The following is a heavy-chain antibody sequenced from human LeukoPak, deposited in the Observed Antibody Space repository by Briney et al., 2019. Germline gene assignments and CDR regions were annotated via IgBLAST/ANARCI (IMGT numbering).Heavy chain of an antibody. J-gene: IGHJ4*02. Sequence: PGGPLRLSCAASGFTFSSYAMHWVRQAPGKGLEWVAVISYDGSNKYYADSVKGRFTISRDNAKNSLYLQMNSLRAEDTAVYYCARGEPIVVVPAASYFDYWGQGTLVTVSS. CDR1: GFTFSSYA. CDR3: ARGEPIVVVPAASYFDY. D-gene: IGHD2-2*01. V-gene: IGHV3-30-3*01. CDR2: ISYDGSNK.